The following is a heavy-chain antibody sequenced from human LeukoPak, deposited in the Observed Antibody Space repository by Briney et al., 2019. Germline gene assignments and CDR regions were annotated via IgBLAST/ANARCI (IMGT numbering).Heavy chain of an antibody. CDR2: IYYSGST. CDR1: GGSISSSSYY. V-gene: IGHV4-39*07. D-gene: IGHD6-13*01. CDR3: ARDLYSSSWYSGGGLMDV. J-gene: IGHJ6*03. Sequence: PSETLSLTCTVSGGSISSSSYYWGWIRQPPGKGLEWIGSIYYSGSTYYTPSLKSRVTISVDTSKNQFSLKLSSVTAADTAVYYCARDLYSSSWYSGGGLMDVWGKGTTVTVSS.